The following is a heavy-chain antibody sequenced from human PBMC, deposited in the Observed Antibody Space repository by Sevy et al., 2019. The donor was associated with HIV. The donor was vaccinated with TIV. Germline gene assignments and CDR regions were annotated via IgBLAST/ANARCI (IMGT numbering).Heavy chain of an antibody. Sequence: GGSLRLSCAASGFTFSSYAMHWVRQAPGKGLEWVAVISYDGSNKYYADSVKGRFTISRDNSKNTLYLQMNSLRAEDTAMYYCARGLAVAEQSAGKNDYWGQGTLVTVSS. J-gene: IGHJ4*02. D-gene: IGHD6-19*01. CDR1: GFTFSSYA. V-gene: IGHV3-30-3*01. CDR2: ISYDGSNK. CDR3: ARGLAVAEQSAGKNDY.